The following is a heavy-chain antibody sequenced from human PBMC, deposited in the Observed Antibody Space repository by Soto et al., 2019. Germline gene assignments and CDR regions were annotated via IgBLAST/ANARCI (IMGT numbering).Heavy chain of an antibody. CDR1: GFIFSDFW. CDR2: INSDGRST. Sequence: EVQLVESGRGLVQPGGSLRLSCATSGFIFSDFWMHWVRQTPGQGLVWVSRINSDGRSTSYADSVKGRFTISRDNARNILYLQMNSLRAEDTAVYYCARDPGAARRYFDYWGQGTLVTVSS. CDR3: ARDPGAARRYFDY. D-gene: IGHD6-6*01. J-gene: IGHJ4*02. V-gene: IGHV3-74*01.